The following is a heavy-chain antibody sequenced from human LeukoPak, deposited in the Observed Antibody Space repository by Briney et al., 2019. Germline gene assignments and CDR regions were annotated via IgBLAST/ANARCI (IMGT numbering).Heavy chain of an antibody. V-gene: IGHV3-49*04. D-gene: IGHD3-22*01. Sequence: GGSLRLSCTSSGFTFCDYAMSWVRQAPGKGLEWVGFIRSKPYGGTTEYAASVKGRFTISRDDSKSIAYLQMNSLKTEDTAVYYCTSDYYDSSGYYFDYWGQGTLVTVSS. J-gene: IGHJ4*02. CDR3: TSDYYDSSGYYFDY. CDR1: GFTFCDYA. CDR2: IRSKPYGGTT.